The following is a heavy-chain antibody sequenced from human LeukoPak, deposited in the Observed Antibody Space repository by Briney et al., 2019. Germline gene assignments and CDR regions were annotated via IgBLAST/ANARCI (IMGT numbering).Heavy chain of an antibody. J-gene: IGHJ4*02. CDR3: ASISYSYGYHY. D-gene: IGHD5-18*01. CDR1: GFTFGSYS. CDR2: ISSSSSYI. V-gene: IGHV3-21*01. Sequence: GGSLRLSCAASGFTFGSYSMNWVRQAPGKGLEWVSSISSSSSYIYYADSVKGRFTISRDNAKNSLYLQMNSLRAEDTAVYYCASISYSYGYHYWGRGTLVTVSS.